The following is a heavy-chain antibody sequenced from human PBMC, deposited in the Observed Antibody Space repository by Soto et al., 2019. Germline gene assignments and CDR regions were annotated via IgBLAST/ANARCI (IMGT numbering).Heavy chain of an antibody. V-gene: IGHV1-18*01. CDR2: SSAYNGNT. Sequence: ASVKVSFKASGYTFTSYGISWERQAPGQGLEWMGWSSAYNGNTNYAQKLQGRVTMNTDTSTSTAYMELRSLRSDDTAVDSCARGTPTFGDSCGQGTLVTISS. CDR1: GYTFTSYG. D-gene: IGHD3-16*01. CDR3: ARGTPTFGDS. J-gene: IGHJ4*02.